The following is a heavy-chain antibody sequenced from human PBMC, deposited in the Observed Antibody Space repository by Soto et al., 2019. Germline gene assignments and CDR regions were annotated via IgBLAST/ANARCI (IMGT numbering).Heavy chain of an antibody. CDR1: GGTFSSYA. J-gene: IGHJ6*02. CDR2: IIPIFGTA. CDR3: ARDPTGYDFWSGYYRGYGMDV. V-gene: IGHV1-69*01. Sequence: QVQLVQSGAEVKKPGSSVKVSCKASGGTFSSYAISWVRQAPGQGLEWMGGIIPIFGTANYAQKFQGRVTITADESTSRAYMELSSLRSEDTAVYYCARDPTGYDFWSGYYRGYGMDVWGQGTTVTVSS. D-gene: IGHD3-3*01.